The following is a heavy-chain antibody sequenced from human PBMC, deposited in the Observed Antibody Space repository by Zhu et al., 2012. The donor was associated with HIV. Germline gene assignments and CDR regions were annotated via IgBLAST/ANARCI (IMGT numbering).Heavy chain of an antibody. CDR3: AGYDYGDFGGPTQNAFHI. Sequence: QVQESASSLVKPSQTLSLTCTVSGGSISSGGYSWSWIRQPPGKGLEWIGYIYSSGRPYYNPSLKSRVTISLDRSTNQFSLKLSSVTAADTAVYYCAGYDYGDFGGPTQNAFHIWGQG. V-gene: IGHV4-30-2*01. CDR2: IYSSGRP. J-gene: IGHJ3*02. D-gene: IGHD4-17*01. CDR1: GGSISSGGYS.